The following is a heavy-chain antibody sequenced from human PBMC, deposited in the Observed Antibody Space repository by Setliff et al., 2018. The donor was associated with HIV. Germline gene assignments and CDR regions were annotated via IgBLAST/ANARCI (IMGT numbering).Heavy chain of an antibody. CDR2: IIPVYGTP. D-gene: IGHD3-10*01. CDR1: GYTFSSYA. V-gene: IGHV1-69*05. J-gene: IGHJ3*02. Sequence: ASVKVSCKASGYTFSSYAINWVRQAPGQGLEWMGGIIPVYGTPKYAQKMQGRVTITTIESTSTAYMELTSLRSDDTAVYYCARIRGVIADAFDIWGQGTMVTVSS. CDR3: ARIRGVIADAFDI.